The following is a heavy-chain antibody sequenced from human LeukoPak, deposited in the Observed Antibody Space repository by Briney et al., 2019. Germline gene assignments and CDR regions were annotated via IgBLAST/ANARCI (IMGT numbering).Heavy chain of an antibody. J-gene: IGHJ4*02. Sequence: PSGTLSLTCTVSGGSISSYYWSWIRQPPGKGLEWIGYIYYSGSTNYNPSLKSRVTISVDTSKNQFSLKLSSVTAADTAVYYCARLPPHCSGGSCPFDYWGQGTLVTVSS. CDR2: IYYSGST. V-gene: IGHV4-59*08. CDR1: GGSISSYY. CDR3: ARLPPHCSGGSCPFDY. D-gene: IGHD2-15*01.